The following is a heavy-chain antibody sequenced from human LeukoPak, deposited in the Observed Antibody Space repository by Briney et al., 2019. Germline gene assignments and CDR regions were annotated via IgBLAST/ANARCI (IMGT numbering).Heavy chain of an antibody. CDR3: ARSNYYDRGYFDY. Sequence: SETLSLTCTVSGGPISSYYWSWIRQPPGKGLEWIGYIYYSGSTNYNPSLKSRVTISVDTSKNQFSLKLSSVTAADTAVYYCARSNYYDRGYFDYWGQGTLVTVSS. D-gene: IGHD3-22*01. CDR1: GGPISSYY. CDR2: IYYSGST. J-gene: IGHJ4*02. V-gene: IGHV4-59*01.